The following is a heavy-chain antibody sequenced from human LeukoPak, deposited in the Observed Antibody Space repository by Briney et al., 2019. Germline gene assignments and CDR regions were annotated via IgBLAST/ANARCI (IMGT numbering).Heavy chain of an antibody. CDR2: INPSGGST. CDR3: ARELPGGYFDY. Sequence: GASVKVSSKASGYTFTSYYMHWVRQAPGQGVEWMGIINPSGGSTNYAQKFQGRVTMTGDTSTSTVYVELGSLRSEDTAVYYCARELPGGYFDYWGQGTLVAVSS. CDR1: GYTFTSYY. J-gene: IGHJ4*02. V-gene: IGHV1-46*01. D-gene: IGHD7-27*01.